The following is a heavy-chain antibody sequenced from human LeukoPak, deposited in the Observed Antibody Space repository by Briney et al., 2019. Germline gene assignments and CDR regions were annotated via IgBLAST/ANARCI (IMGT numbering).Heavy chain of an antibody. CDR2: ISAYNGNT. J-gene: IGHJ6*02. V-gene: IGHV1-18*01. CDR1: GYTFTSYG. D-gene: IGHD6-13*01. CDR3: ARDRSSSWYDYYNYYGMDV. Sequence: ASVKVSCKASGYTFTSYGISWVRQAPGQGLEWMGWISAYNGNTNYAQKLQGRVTMTTDTSTSTAYMELRSLRSDDTAVYYCARDRSSSWYDYYNYYGMDVWGQGTTVTVSS.